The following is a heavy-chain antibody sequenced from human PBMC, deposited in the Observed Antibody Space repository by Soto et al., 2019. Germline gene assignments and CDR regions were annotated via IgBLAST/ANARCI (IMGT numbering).Heavy chain of an antibody. J-gene: IGHJ4*02. Sequence: QITLNESGPTQVKPRQTLTLTCTFSGFSLTTSGVGVGWIRQSPGKAPEWLALIYWDDDKRYSPSPKSRLTITNDTSKNQVVLTMADLDPADTATYYCAHRVLRTVFGLVTTTAIYFDFWGQGTPVAVSS. CDR1: GFSLTTSGVG. CDR2: IYWDDDK. CDR3: AHRVLRTVFGLVTTTAIYFDF. V-gene: IGHV2-5*02. D-gene: IGHD3-3*01.